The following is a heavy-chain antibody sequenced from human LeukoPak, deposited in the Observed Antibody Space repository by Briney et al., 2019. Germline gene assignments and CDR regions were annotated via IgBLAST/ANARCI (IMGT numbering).Heavy chain of an antibody. V-gene: IGHV3-48*03. CDR2: ISGGDSTI. CDR1: GFTFSSYE. CDR3: ARDTPPSYYHYMDV. J-gene: IGHJ6*03. Sequence: GGSLRLSCAASGFTFSSYEMDWVRPAPGKGLEWVSYISGGDSTIYYADSVKGRFTISRDNAKNSLYLQMNSLRAEDTAVYYCARDTPPSYYHYMDVWGKGTTVTVSS.